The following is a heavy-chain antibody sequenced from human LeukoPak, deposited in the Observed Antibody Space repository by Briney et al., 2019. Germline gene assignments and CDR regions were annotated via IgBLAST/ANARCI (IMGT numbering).Heavy chain of an antibody. V-gene: IGHV1-69*13. CDR1: GYTFTSYG. CDR2: IIPIFGTA. J-gene: IGHJ6*03. Sequence: SVKVSCKASGYTFTSYGISWVRQAPGQGLEWMGGIIPIFGTANYAQKFQGRVTITADESTSTAYMELSSLRSEDTAVYYCAARYSSSWYWPYYYYMDVWGKGTTVTISS. CDR3: AARYSSSWYWPYYYYMDV. D-gene: IGHD6-13*01.